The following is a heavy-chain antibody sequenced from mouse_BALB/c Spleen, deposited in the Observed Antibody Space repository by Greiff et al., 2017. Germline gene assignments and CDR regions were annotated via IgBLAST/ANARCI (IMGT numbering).Heavy chain of an antibody. D-gene: IGHD1-1*01. CDR1: GYTFSSYW. CDR2: INPSSGYT. CDR3: ARSGTVVSPYAMDY. V-gene: IGHV1S26*01. Sequence: VQLQQSGAELMKPGASVKISCKATGYTFSSYWIEWVKQRPGQGLEWIGYINPSSGYTNYNQKFKDKATLTADKSSSTAYMQLSSLTSEDSAVYYCARSGTVVSPYAMDYWGQGTSVTVSS. J-gene: IGHJ4*01.